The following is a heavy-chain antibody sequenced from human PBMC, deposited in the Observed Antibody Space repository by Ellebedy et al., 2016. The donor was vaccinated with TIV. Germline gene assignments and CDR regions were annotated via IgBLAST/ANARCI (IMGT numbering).Heavy chain of an antibody. CDR1: GFTFSSYW. V-gene: IGHV3-23*01. D-gene: IGHD3-10*01. CDR3: AKDQASGEYDYGWGTFDI. Sequence: GGSLRLXXAASGFTFSSYWMSWVRQAPGKGLEWVSGISASGGSTHDADSVRGRFTVSRDNSKNTLYLQMNSLRAADTAVYFCAKDQASGEYDYGWGTFDIWGQGTVVTVSS. CDR2: ISASGGST. J-gene: IGHJ3*02.